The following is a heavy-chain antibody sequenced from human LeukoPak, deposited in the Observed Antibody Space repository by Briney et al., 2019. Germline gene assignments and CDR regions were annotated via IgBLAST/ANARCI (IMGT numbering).Heavy chain of an antibody. CDR2: ISSSSSTI. J-gene: IGHJ4*02. D-gene: IGHD1-26*01. V-gene: IGHV3-48*01. CDR3: AKDQGSGAYFFGY. Sequence: AGGSLRLSCAASGFTFSSYSMNWVRQAPGKGLEWVSYISSSSSTIYYADSVKGRFTISRDNSKNTLDLQMNSLRAEDTAMCYCAKDQGSGAYFFGYWGQGTLVTVSS. CDR1: GFTFSSYS.